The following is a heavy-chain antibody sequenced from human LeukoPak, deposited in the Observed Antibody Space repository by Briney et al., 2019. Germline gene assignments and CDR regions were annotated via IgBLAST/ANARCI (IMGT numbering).Heavy chain of an antibody. V-gene: IGHV1-69*05. CDR2: IIPIFGTA. CDR3: ARDHSHTDAFDI. Sequence: SVKVSCKASGGTFSSYAISWVRQAPGQGLEWMGGIIPIFGTANYAQKFQGRVTMTRDTSISTAYMELSRLRSDDTAVYYCARDHSHTDAFDIWGQGTMVTVSS. J-gene: IGHJ3*02. CDR1: GGTFSSYA. D-gene: IGHD5-18*01.